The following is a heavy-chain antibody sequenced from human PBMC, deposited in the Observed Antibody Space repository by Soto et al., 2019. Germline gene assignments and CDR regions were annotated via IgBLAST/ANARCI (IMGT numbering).Heavy chain of an antibody. Sequence: EVQLVESGGGLVKPGGSLRLSCAASGFTFSSYSMNWVRQAPGKGLEWVSSISSSSGYIYYADSVKGRFTISRDNAKNSLYLQMNSLRAEDTAVYYCARDRIAAAGTEMDVWGQGTTVTVSS. CDR1: GFTFSSYS. CDR2: ISSSSGYI. CDR3: ARDRIAAAGTEMDV. D-gene: IGHD6-13*01. J-gene: IGHJ6*02. V-gene: IGHV3-21*01.